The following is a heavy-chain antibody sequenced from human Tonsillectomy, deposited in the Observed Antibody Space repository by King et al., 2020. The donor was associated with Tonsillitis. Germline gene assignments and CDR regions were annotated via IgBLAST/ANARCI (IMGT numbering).Heavy chain of an antibody. V-gene: IGHV3-7*03. D-gene: IGHD3-10*01. Sequence: EVQLVESGGGLVQPGGSLRLSCAASGFTFSAYWMSWVRQAPGRGLEWVANIKQDGSEKYYVDSVKGRFTISRDNAKNSLYLQMNSLRAEDTAVYYCARAVSMYGSGTETNCFAPWGQGTLVTVSS. J-gene: IGHJ5*02. CDR2: IKQDGSEK. CDR1: GFTFSAYW. CDR3: ARAVSMYGSGTETNCFAP.